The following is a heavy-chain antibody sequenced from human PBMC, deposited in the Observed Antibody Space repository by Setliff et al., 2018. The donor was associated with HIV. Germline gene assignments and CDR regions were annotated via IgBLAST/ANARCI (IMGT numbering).Heavy chain of an antibody. D-gene: IGHD2-2*02. CDR1: GGSISSGGYY. CDR2: IYYSGST. V-gene: IGHV4-31*03. J-gene: IGHJ4*02. CDR3: ARGYHLLNPDY. Sequence: KASETLSLTCTVSGGSISSGGYYWNCIRQHPGEGLEWIGYIYYSGSTYYNPSLKSRVAISVDTSKNQFSLKLSSVTAADTAVYYCARGYHLLNPDYWGQGTLVTVSS.